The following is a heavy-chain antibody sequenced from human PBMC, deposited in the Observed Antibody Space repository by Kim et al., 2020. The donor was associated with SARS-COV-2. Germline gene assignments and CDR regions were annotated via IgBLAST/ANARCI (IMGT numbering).Heavy chain of an antibody. Sequence: ASVKVSCKASGYTFTGYYMHWVRQAPGQGLEWMGWINPNSGGTNYAQKFQGRVTMTRDTSISTAYMELSRLRSDDTAVYYCARVNPSSGWYSYWFDPWGQGTLVTVSS. CDR2: INPNSGGT. CDR1: GYTFTGYY. J-gene: IGHJ5*02. CDR3: ARVNPSSGWYSYWFDP. D-gene: IGHD6-19*01. V-gene: IGHV1-2*02.